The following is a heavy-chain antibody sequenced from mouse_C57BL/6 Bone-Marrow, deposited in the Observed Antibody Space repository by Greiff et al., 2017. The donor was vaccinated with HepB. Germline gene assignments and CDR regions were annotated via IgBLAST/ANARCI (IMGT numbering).Heavy chain of an antibody. CDR2: INPNNGGT. V-gene: IGHV1-22*01. CDR3: ARVADYGSSYSFDY. CDR1: GYTFTDYN. D-gene: IGHD1-1*01. J-gene: IGHJ2*01. Sequence: VQLKQSGPELVKPGASVKMSCKASGYTFTDYNMHWVKQSHGKSLEWIGYINPNNGGTSYNEKFKGKATLTVNKSSSTAYMELRSLTSEDSAVYYCARVADYGSSYSFDYWGQGTTLTVSS.